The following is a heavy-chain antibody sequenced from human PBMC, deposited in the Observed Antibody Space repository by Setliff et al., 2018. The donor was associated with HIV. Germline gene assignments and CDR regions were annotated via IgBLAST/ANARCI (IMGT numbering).Heavy chain of an antibody. D-gene: IGHD4-17*01. CDR3: AGGAYLYADRHQAEYFQH. J-gene: IGHJ1*01. CDR2: ISYDGSNK. V-gene: IGHV3-30*03. CDR1: GFTFSSYS. Sequence: GGSLRLSCTASGFTFSSYSMNWVRQAPGKGLEWVAVISYDGSNKYYADSVNGRFTISRDNSKNTLSLQINSLRGEDTAVYYCAGGAYLYADRHQAEYFQHWGQGTLVTVSS.